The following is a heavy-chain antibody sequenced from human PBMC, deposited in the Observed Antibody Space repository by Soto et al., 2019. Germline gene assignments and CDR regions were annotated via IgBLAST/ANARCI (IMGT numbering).Heavy chain of an antibody. CDR3: AREGLDDSSGYYSFDY. CDR2: ISYDGSNK. V-gene: IGHV3-30-3*01. Sequence: PGGSLRLSCAASGFTFSSYAMHWVRQAPGKGLEWVAVISYDGSNKYYADSVKGRFTISRDNSKNTLYLQMNSLRAEDTAVYYCAREGLDDSSGYYSFDYWGQGTLVTVSS. D-gene: IGHD3-22*01. CDR1: GFTFSSYA. J-gene: IGHJ4*02.